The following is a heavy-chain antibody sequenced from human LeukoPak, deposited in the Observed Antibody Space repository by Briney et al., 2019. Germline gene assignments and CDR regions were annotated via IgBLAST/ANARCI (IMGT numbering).Heavy chain of an antibody. CDR1: GFTFSSYG. CDR2: ISYDGSNK. Sequence: GGSLRLSCAASGFTFSSYGMHWVRQAPGKGLEWVAVISYDGSNKYYADSVKGRFTISRDSSKNTLYLQMNSLRAEDTAVYYCAKGAITMIGDAFDIWGQGTMVTVSS. J-gene: IGHJ3*02. D-gene: IGHD3-22*01. V-gene: IGHV3-30*18. CDR3: AKGAITMIGDAFDI.